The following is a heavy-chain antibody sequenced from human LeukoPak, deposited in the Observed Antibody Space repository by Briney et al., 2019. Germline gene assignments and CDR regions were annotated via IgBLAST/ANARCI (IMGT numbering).Heavy chain of an antibody. Sequence: PSETLSLTCAVYGGSFSGYYWSWIRQPPGKGLEWIGEINHSGSTNYNPSLKSRVTISVDTSKNQFSLKLSSVTAVDTAVYYCARGPEAVRAKNWFDPWGQGTLVTVSS. D-gene: IGHD3-10*01. CDR1: GGSFSGYY. J-gene: IGHJ5*02. V-gene: IGHV4-34*01. CDR2: INHSGST. CDR3: ARGPEAVRAKNWFDP.